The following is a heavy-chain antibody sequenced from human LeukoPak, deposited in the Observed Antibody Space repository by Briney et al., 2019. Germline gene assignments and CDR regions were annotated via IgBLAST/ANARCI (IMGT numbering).Heavy chain of an antibody. D-gene: IGHD3-10*01. J-gene: IGHJ4*02. CDR1: GYTFTGYY. V-gene: IGHV1-2*02. CDR2: INPNSGGT. Sequence: GASVKVSCKASGYTFTGYYMHWVRQAPGQGLEWMGWINPNSGGTNYAQKFQDRVTMTRDTSISTAYMELSRLRSDDTAVYYCARDYYGSGSYWYWGQGTLVTVSS. CDR3: ARDYYGSGSYWY.